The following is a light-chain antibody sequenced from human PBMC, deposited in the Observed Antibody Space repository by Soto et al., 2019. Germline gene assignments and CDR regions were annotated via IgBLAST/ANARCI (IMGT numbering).Light chain of an antibody. CDR3: QQSYSTLLT. J-gene: IGKJ4*01. V-gene: IGKV1-39*01. CDR2: AAS. CDR1: QSISSY. Sequence: DIQMTQSPSSLSASVGDRVTITCRASQSISSYLNWYQQKPGKAPKLLIYAASSLQSAVPSMFSGSGSGTDFTLTISSRQPEDFATYYCQQSYSTLLTFGGGTKVEIK.